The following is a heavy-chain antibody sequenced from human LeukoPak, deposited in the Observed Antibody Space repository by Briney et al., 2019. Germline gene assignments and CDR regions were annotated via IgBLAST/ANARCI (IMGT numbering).Heavy chain of an antibody. CDR3: ARKGYGGYDSFDY. V-gene: IGHV3-7*03. CDR1: GFPFSSYW. J-gene: IGHJ4*02. CDR2: INQDGSEN. D-gene: IGHD5-12*01. Sequence: GGSLRLSCAASGFPFSSYWMSWVRQAPGKGLQWVANINQDGSENYYLDSVKGPFTIYRANDKNSLYLQMNSVRAEATDVYYCARKGYGGYDSFDYWGQGTLVTVSS.